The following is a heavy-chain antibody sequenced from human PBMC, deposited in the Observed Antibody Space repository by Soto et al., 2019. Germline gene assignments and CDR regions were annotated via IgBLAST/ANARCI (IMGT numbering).Heavy chain of an antibody. V-gene: IGHV4-61*01. CDR1: GGSVSSGSQY. J-gene: IGHJ4*02. D-gene: IGHD3-10*01. Sequence: PSETLSLTCTVSGGSVSSGSQYWSWFRQPPGKALEWIGNIYNSGSTNFNPSLKSRVTISVDTSKNQLSLRLSSLTAADTAVYYCARDSTTSGSYGYYFDYWGRGTLVTVSS. CDR3: ARDSTTSGSYGYYFDY. CDR2: IYNSGST.